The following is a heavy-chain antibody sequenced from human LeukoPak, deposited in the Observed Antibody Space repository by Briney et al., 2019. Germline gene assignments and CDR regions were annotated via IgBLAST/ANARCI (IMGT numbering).Heavy chain of an antibody. CDR1: GFAFSNYA. CDR3: AREPSPAALPHYLDY. V-gene: IGHV3-33*01. CDR2: IWYDGSNK. J-gene: IGHJ4*02. Sequence: GGSLRLSCAVSGFAFSNYAMHWVRQAPGKGLEWVAVIWYDGSNKYYADSVKGRFTISRDNSKNTLYLQLNSLRAEDTAVYYCAREPSPAALPHYLDYWGQGTLVTVSS. D-gene: IGHD2-2*01.